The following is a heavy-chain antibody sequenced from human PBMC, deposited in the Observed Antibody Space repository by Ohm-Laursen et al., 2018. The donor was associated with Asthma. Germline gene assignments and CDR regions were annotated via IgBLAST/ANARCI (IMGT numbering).Heavy chain of an antibody. D-gene: IGHD4-23*01. Sequence: SETLSLTCTVSGAPVASGAHYWTWVRQPPGEALEWIGNIFFTGSTDYNPSLSSRLTISVDTSRNQFSLKLTSVTAVDTAVYYCARVNYGGPLDYWGPGALVTVSS. CDR1: GAPVASGAHY. J-gene: IGHJ4*02. CDR3: ARVNYGGPLDY. V-gene: IGHV4-31*03. CDR2: IFFTGST.